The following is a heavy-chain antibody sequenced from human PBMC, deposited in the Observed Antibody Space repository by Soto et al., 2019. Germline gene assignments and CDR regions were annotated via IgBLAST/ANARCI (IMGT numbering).Heavy chain of an antibody. Sequence: SETLSLTCTVSGGSISSYYWSWIRQPPGKGLEWIGYIYYSGSTNYNPSLKSRVTISVDTSKNQFSLKLSSVTAADTAVYYCARGPRYFDWLLPLQYYYYGMDVWGQGTTVTVSS. V-gene: IGHV4-59*01. CDR2: IYYSGST. CDR3: ARGPRYFDWLLPLQYYYYGMDV. D-gene: IGHD3-9*01. J-gene: IGHJ6*02. CDR1: GGSISSYY.